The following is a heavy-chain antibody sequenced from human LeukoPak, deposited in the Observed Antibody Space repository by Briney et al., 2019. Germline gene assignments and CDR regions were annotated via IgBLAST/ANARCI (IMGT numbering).Heavy chain of an antibody. CDR3: ARDVGMYYGSGIKYYYMDV. D-gene: IGHD3-10*01. Sequence: GASVKVSCKASGYTFTGYYMHWVRQAPGQGLEWMGWINPNSGGTNYAQKFQGRVTMTRDTSISTAYMELSRLRSDDTAVYYCARDVGMYYGSGIKYYYMDVWGKGTTVTISS. V-gene: IGHV1-2*02. CDR2: INPNSGGT. CDR1: GYTFTGYY. J-gene: IGHJ6*03.